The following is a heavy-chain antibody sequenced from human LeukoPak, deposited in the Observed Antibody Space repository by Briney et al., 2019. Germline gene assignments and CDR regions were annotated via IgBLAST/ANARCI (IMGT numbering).Heavy chain of an antibody. D-gene: IGHD5-18*01. J-gene: IGHJ6*02. CDR3: ARDLGYSYGYDGMDV. V-gene: IGHV3-30*04. CDR1: GFTFSSYA. Sequence: GGSLRLSCAATGFTFSSYAMHWVRQAPGKGLEWVAVISYDGSNKYYADSVKGRFTISRDNSKNTLYLQMNSLRAEDTAVYYCARDLGYSYGYDGMDVWGQGTTVTVSS. CDR2: ISYDGSNK.